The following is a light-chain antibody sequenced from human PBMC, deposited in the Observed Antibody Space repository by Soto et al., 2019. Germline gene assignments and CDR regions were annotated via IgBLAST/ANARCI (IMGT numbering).Light chain of an antibody. Sequence: DIQMTQSPSSLSASVGDRVTITCRASQYISTYLNWYQQKPGTAPKVLIYAASRLQSGVPARFSGSGSGTDFSLTISSLEPEDFAVYYCQQRSHWPRTFGQGTKVDIK. CDR3: QQRSHWPRT. V-gene: IGKV1-39*01. CDR2: AAS. J-gene: IGKJ1*01. CDR1: QYISTY.